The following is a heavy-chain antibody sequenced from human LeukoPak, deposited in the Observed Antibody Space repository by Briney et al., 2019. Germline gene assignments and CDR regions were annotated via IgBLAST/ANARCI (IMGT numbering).Heavy chain of an antibody. CDR3: ATRYCSSTSCYTGKYNWFDP. CDR1: GYTLTELS. V-gene: IGHV1-24*01. Sequence: ASVKVSCKVSGYTLTELSMHWVRQAPGKGVEWMGGFDPEDGETNYAQKFQGRVKMTEGTSTDTAYIELRSLRSEETAVYYCATRYCSSTSCYTGKYNWFDPWGQGTLVTVSS. D-gene: IGHD2-2*02. J-gene: IGHJ5*02. CDR2: FDPEDGET.